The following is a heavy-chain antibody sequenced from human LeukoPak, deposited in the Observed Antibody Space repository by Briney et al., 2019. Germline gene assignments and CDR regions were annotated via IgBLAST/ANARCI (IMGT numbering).Heavy chain of an antibody. CDR3: ARGGASGCHLHWFDP. CDR1: GGSISSYY. D-gene: IGHD3-10*01. V-gene: IGHV4-59*01. Sequence: PSETLSLTCTVSGGSISSYYWNWIRQPPGEGLEWIGYFHYSGSTNYNPSLKSRVTISVDTSKNQFSLKLSSVTAADTAVYYCARGGASGCHLHWFDPWGQGTLVTVSS. CDR2: FHYSGST. J-gene: IGHJ5*02.